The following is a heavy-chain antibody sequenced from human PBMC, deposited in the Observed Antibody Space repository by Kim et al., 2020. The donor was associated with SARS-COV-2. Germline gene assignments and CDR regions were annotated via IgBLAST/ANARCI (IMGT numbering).Heavy chain of an antibody. J-gene: IGHJ3*02. Sequence: GGSLRLSCAASGFTFSSYAMHWVRQAPGKGLEWVAVISYDGSNKYYADSVKGRFTISRDNSKNTLYLQMNSLRAEDTAVYYCARDPGYSSGWYDAFDIWG. V-gene: IGHV3-30-3*01. CDR3: ARDPGYSSGWYDAFDI. CDR2: ISYDGSNK. CDR1: GFTFSSYA. D-gene: IGHD6-19*01.